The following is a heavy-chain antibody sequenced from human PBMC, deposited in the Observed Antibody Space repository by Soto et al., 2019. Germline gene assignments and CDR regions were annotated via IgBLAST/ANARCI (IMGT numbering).Heavy chain of an antibody. V-gene: IGHV3-30*18. Sequence: QVQLVESGGGVVQPGRSLRLSCAASGFTFSSYGMHWVRQAPGKGLEWVAVISYDGSNKYYADSVKGRFTISRDNSKNTXYLQMNSLRAEDTAVYYCAKDQGDYGDYYYYGMDVWGQGTTVTVSS. CDR1: GFTFSSYG. CDR2: ISYDGSNK. CDR3: AKDQGDYGDYYYYGMDV. D-gene: IGHD4-17*01. J-gene: IGHJ6*02.